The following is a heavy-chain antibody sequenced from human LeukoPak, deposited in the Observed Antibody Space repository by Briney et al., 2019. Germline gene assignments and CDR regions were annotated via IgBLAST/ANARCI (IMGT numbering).Heavy chain of an antibody. J-gene: IGHJ4*02. CDR2: INPSGGST. CDR1: GYTFTSYY. CDR3: AREWDGRGYSYGTFDY. V-gene: IGHV1-46*01. D-gene: IGHD5-18*01. Sequence: GASVKVSCKASGYTFTSYYMHWVRQAPGQGLEWMGIINPSGGSTSYAQKFQGRVTMTRDTSTRRANIGLSSLRSEDTAVYYCAREWDGRGYSYGTFDYWGQGTLVTVSS.